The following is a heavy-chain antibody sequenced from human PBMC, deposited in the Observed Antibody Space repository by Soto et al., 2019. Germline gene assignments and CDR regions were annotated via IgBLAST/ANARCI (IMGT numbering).Heavy chain of an antibody. CDR1: GGSISSYY. CDR2: IYYSGST. J-gene: IGHJ4*02. CDR3: AREGGDSSSRFSHFDY. D-gene: IGHD6-13*01. Sequence: SETLSLTCTVSGGSISSYYWSWIRQPPGKGLEWIGYIYYSGSTNYNPSLKSRVTISVDMSKNQFSLKLSSVTAADTAVYYCAREGGDSSSRFSHFDYWGQGTLVTVSS. V-gene: IGHV4-59*01.